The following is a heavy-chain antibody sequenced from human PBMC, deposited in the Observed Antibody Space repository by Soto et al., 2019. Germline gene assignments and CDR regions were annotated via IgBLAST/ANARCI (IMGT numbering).Heavy chain of an antibody. V-gene: IGHV4-59*01. CDR2: IYYSGST. J-gene: IGHJ6*03. CDR1: GGSISHYY. CDR3: ACVLSRCYPNYMDV. D-gene: IGHD1-26*01. Sequence: SETLSLTCTVSGGSISHYYWTWIRQPPGKRLEWIGYIYYSGSTNYNPSLKSRVTISVDTSKNQVSLKLSSVTAADTAVYYCACVLSRCYPNYMDVRGKATSVT.